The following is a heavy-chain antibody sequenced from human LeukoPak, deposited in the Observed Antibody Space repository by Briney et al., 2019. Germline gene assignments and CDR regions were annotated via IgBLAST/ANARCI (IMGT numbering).Heavy chain of an antibody. V-gene: IGHV4-59*01. CDR1: SGSISSYY. Sequence: SETLSLTCTVSSGSISSYYWSWIRQPPGKGLEWIGYIYYSGSTNYNPSLKSRVTISVDTSKNQFSLKLSSVTAADTAVYYCARGYGGLGWLQFYCAFDVWGQGTMVTVSS. CDR2: IYYSGST. J-gene: IGHJ3*01. CDR3: ARGYGGLGWLQFYCAFDV. D-gene: IGHD5-24*01.